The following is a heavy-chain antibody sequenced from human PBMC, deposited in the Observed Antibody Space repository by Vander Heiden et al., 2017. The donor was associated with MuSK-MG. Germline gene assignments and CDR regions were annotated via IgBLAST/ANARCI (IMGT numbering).Heavy chain of an antibody. CDR1: GGSISSSSYY. CDR2: SYYSGST. V-gene: IGHV4-39*01. Sequence: QLQLQESGPGLVKPSETLSLTCTVSGGSISSSSYYWGWIRQPPGKGLEWIGSSYYSGSTYYNPSLKSRVTISVDTSKNQFSLKLSSVTAADTAVYYCARHKRQGGNWFDPWGQGTLVTVSS. D-gene: IGHD3-16*01. CDR3: ARHKRQGGNWFDP. J-gene: IGHJ5*02.